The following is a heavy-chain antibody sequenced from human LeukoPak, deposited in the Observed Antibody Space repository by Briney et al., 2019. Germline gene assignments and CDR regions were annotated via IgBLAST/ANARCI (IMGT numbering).Heavy chain of an antibody. CDR3: ARARTVTTWESYFDY. CDR1: GFTFSDHY. D-gene: IGHD4-17*01. V-gene: IGHV3-11*01. Sequence: GGSLRRSCAASGFTFSDHYMSWIRQAPGKGLEWVSYISSSGSTIYYADSVKGRFTISRDNAKNSLYLQMNSLRAEDTAVYYCARARTVTTWESYFDYWGQGTLVTVSS. J-gene: IGHJ4*02. CDR2: ISSSGSTI.